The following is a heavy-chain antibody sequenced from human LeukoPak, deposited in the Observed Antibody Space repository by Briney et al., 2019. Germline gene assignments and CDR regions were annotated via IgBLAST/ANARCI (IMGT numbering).Heavy chain of an antibody. D-gene: IGHD6-13*01. J-gene: IGHJ5*02. CDR1: GGSISSSSYY. Sequence: KTSETLSLTCTVSGGSISSSSYYWGWIRQPPGKGLEWIGSIYYSGSTYYNPSLKSRVTISVDTSKNQFSLKLSSVTAADTAVYYCARGHSSSWYLGFDPWGQEPWSPSPQ. V-gene: IGHV4-39*07. CDR2: IYYSGST. CDR3: ARGHSSSWYLGFDP.